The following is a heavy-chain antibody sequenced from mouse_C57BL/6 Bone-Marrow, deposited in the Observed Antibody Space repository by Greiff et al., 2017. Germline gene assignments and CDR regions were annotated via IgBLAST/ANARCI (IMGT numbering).Heavy chain of an antibody. V-gene: IGHV1-64*01. Sequence: QVQLQQPGAELVKPGASVKLSCKASGYTFTSYWMHWVKQRPGQGLEWIGMIHPNSGSTNYNEKFKSKATLTVHKSSSTAYMQLSSLTSEDSAVYYCARGAILRSFAYWGQGTLVTVSA. D-gene: IGHD1-1*01. CDR1: GYTFTSYW. J-gene: IGHJ3*01. CDR2: IHPNSGST. CDR3: ARGAILRSFAY.